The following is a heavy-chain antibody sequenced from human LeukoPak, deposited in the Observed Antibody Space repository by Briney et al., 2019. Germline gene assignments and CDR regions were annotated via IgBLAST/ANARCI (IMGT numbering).Heavy chain of an antibody. Sequence: PGGSLRLSCAASGFTFSSYGMHWVRQAPGKGLEWVAVISYDGSNKYYADSVNGRFTISRDNSKNTLYLQMNSLRAEDTAVYYCAKEAYDSSGYLGYFDYWGQGTLVTVSS. CDR1: GFTFSSYG. J-gene: IGHJ4*02. V-gene: IGHV3-30*18. CDR3: AKEAYDSSGYLGYFDY. CDR2: ISYDGSNK. D-gene: IGHD3-22*01.